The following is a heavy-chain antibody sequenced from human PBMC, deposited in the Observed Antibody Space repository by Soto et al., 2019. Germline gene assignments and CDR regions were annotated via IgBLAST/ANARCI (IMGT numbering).Heavy chain of an antibody. V-gene: IGHV1-69*02. CDR1: GDTFNSYT. Sequence: QVQLVQSGPEVKMPGSSVKFSCKASGDTFNSYTINWVRQAPGQGLQWMGRTIPILAMSNYALKFQGRVTITAHKSTTTAYIELSRLRSDDTAVYYCAASYGSGSRAFDYWGQGTLVTVSS. D-gene: IGHD3-10*01. J-gene: IGHJ4*02. CDR3: AASYGSGSRAFDY. CDR2: TIPILAMS.